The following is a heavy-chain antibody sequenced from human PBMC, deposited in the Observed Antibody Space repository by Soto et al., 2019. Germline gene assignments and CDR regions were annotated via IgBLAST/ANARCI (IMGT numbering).Heavy chain of an antibody. J-gene: IGHJ4*02. CDR1: GGTFSSYP. Sequence: SVKVSCKASGGTFSSYPISWVRQAPGQGLEWMGRITPILDITDYAQRFQGRVTITADKSTSTAYMELSSLSSDDTAVYYCARPTSTGTTSGYYFDYWGQGTLVTVSS. CDR2: ITPILDIT. D-gene: IGHD1-7*01. CDR3: ARPTSTGTTSGYYFDY. V-gene: IGHV1-69*02.